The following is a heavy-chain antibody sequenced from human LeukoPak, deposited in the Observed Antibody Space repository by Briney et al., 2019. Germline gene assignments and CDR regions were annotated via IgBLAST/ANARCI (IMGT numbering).Heavy chain of an antibody. D-gene: IGHD1-1*01. V-gene: IGHV3-23*01. CDR1: GFTFRNYA. CDR2: ITGNGGTT. J-gene: IGHJ3*02. Sequence: RAGGSLRLSCAASGFTFRNYAMSWVRQAPGKGLEWVSGITGNGGTTYYAGSVKGRFTISRDNSQNTLYLQMNSLRAEDTAIYYCAKDRGGSNWNDAFDIWGQGTMVTVSS. CDR3: AKDRGGSNWNDAFDI.